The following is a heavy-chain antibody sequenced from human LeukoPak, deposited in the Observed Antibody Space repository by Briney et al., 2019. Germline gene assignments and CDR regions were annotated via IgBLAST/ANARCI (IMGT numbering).Heavy chain of an antibody. J-gene: IGHJ1*01. CDR2: IIPIFGTA. D-gene: IGHD1-26*01. CDR3: ARELVGATLAEYFQH. CDR1: GGTFSSYA. Sequence: SVKVSCKASGGTFSSYAISWVRQAPGQGLEWMGGIIPIFGTANYAQKFQGRVTITADESTSTAYMELSSLRSEDTAVYYCARELVGATLAEYFQHWGPGTLVTVSS. V-gene: IGHV1-69*13.